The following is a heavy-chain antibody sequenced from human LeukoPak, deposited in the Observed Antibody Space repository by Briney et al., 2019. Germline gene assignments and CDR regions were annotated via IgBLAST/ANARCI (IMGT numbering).Heavy chain of an antibody. CDR2: INPIGGST. J-gene: IGHJ3*02. Sequence: ASVKVSCKASGYTFTSYYIHWVRQAPGQGLEWMGIINPIGGSTTYAQKFQGRVTMTRDTSTSTVYMELSSLRSEDTAVYYCAREGEIAVAGTAFDIWGLGTMVTVSS. V-gene: IGHV1-46*01. D-gene: IGHD6-19*01. CDR1: GYTFTSYY. CDR3: AREGEIAVAGTAFDI.